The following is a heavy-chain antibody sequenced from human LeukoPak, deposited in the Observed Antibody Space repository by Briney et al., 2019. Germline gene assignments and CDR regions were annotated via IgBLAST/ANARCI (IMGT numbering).Heavy chain of an antibody. J-gene: IGHJ4*02. Sequence: GGSLRLSCAASGFTFSSYAMSWVRQAPGKGLERVSAISGSGGSTYYADSVKGRFTISRDNSKNTLYLQMNSLRAEDTAVYYCATTLEGYDILTGYYNVGFDYWGQGTLVTVSS. CDR2: ISGSGGST. D-gene: IGHD3-9*01. CDR1: GFTFSSYA. CDR3: ATTLEGYDILTGYYNVGFDY. V-gene: IGHV3-23*01.